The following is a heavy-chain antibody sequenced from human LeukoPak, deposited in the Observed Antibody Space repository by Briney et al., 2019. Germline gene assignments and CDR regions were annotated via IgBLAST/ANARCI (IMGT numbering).Heavy chain of an antibody. CDR1: GFTFSSYP. V-gene: IGHV3-30-3*01. CDR3: ARDLTGSDASDI. Sequence: GRSLRLSCAASGFTFSSYPMHWVRQAPGRGLEWVALISYDGSNKHYADSVKGRFTISRDNSKNTLYLQMNSLRAEDTAVYYCARDLTGSDASDIWGQGTMVTVSS. D-gene: IGHD7-27*01. J-gene: IGHJ3*02. CDR2: ISYDGSNK.